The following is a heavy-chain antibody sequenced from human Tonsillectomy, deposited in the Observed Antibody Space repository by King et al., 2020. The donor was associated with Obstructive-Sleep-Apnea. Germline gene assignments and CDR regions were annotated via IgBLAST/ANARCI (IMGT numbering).Heavy chain of an antibody. Sequence: VQLVESGGGVVQPGRSLRLSCAASGFTFINYGMHWVRQAPGKGLEWVAFIRYDGSNQYYADSVKGRFTISRDNSKTTLYLQMNSLRAEDTAVYYCAKAGDIVVVPTAMMLPYYYYGMDVWGQGTTVTVSS. D-gene: IGHD2-2*01. CDR1: GFTFINYG. J-gene: IGHJ6*02. CDR2: IRYDGSNQ. V-gene: IGHV3-30*02. CDR3: AKAGDIVVVPTAMMLPYYYYGMDV.